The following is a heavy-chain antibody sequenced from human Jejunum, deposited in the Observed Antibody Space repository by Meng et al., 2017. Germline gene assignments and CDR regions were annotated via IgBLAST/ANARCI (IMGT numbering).Heavy chain of an antibody. D-gene: IGHD3-3*02. J-gene: IGHJ4*02. CDR2: ISADNGNA. CDR3: TRGGMTSETTFFLH. Sequence: QVQLVPSGAEVKKAGASVKVSCKASGYTFTNYGINWVRQAPGQGLEWMAWISADNGNAKYAQNLQDRVTLTTETSTTTAYMELRNLRSDDTAVYYCTRGGMTSETTFFLHWGQGTLVTVSS. V-gene: IGHV1-18*01. CDR1: GYTFTNYG.